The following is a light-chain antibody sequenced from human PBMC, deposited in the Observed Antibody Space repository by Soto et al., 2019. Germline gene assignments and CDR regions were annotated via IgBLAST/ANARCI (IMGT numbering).Light chain of an antibody. CDR1: QTIYNY. CDR3: QQSYLPPFT. CDR2: STS. V-gene: IGKV1-39*01. Sequence: DVQLTQSPSSLFASVGDRVTITCRASQTIYNYLNWYHHIAGKAPKLLISSTSTLQNGAPSRFSGSRSGTDCSLTISSLLPDDSATYYCQQSYLPPFTFGQGTKLQIK. J-gene: IGKJ2*01.